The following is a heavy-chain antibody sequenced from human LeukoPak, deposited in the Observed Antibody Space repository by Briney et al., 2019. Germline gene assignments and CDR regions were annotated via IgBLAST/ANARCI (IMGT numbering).Heavy chain of an antibody. D-gene: IGHD6-13*01. V-gene: IGHV4-39*07. CDR2: IHYSGST. J-gene: IGHJ6*03. CDR3: ARERIGIAATGTLRGPRNYYYYMDV. CDR1: GASISSTTYY. Sequence: SETLSLTCTVSGASISSTTYYWGWIRQPPGKGLEWIGNIHYSGSTYYNPSLKSRVTISVDTSKNQFSLKLSSVTAADTAVYYCARERIGIAATGTLRGPRNYYYYMDVWGKGTTVTVSS.